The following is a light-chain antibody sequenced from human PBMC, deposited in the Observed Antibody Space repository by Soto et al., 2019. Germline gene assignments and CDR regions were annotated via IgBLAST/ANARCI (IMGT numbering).Light chain of an antibody. CDR3: QQFNNYPT. CDR1: QGISSA. V-gene: IGKV1D-13*01. Sequence: AIQLTQSPSSLSASVGDRVTITCRASQGISSAVAWYQQRPGKAPKLLMYDASSLESGVPSRFSGSGSGTDFTLTISSLQPEDFATYYCQQFNNYPTFGGGTKVDI. CDR2: DAS. J-gene: IGKJ4*01.